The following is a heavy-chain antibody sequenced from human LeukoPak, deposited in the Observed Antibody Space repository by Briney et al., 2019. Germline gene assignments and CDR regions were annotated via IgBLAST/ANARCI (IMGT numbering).Heavy chain of an antibody. V-gene: IGHV4-39*01. D-gene: IGHD5-18*01. CDR2: RYYSGSA. CDR3: ARHTAMGSPLYY. CDR1: GGSISGSAYY. J-gene: IGHJ4*02. Sequence: SETLSLTCTVSGGSISGSAYYWGWIRQPPGKGLEWIGSRYYSGSAYYNPSLKTRVTISVDSSKNQFSLKMSSVTAADTAVYYCARHTAMGSPLYYWGQGALVTVSS.